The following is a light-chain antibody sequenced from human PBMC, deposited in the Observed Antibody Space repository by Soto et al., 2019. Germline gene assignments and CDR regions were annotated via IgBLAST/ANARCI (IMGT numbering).Light chain of an antibody. CDR2: DAS. Sequence: EIVLTQSPGVLSLSGGERATLSCRASQTVKSSYLAWYQQKPGQAPRLLIYDASTRAAGIPDRFSASGSGTDFTLIISRLEPEDFAVYSCPQYASSPHTVGQRTQVDSK. CDR3: PQYASSPHT. J-gene: IGKJ1*01. V-gene: IGKV3-20*01. CDR1: QTVKSSY.